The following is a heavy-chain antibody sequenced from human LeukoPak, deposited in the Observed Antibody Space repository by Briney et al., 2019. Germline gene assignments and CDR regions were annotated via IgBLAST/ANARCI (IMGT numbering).Heavy chain of an antibody. J-gene: IGHJ4*02. V-gene: IGHV4-39*07. Sequence: SETPSLTCTVSGGSISSSSYYWGWIRQPPGKGLEWIGSIYYSGSTYYNPSLKSRVIISLDTSNNQFSLKLSSVTAADTAVYYCAREATTVSTYGDFDYWGQGTLVTVSS. CDR2: IYYSGST. CDR1: GGSISSSSYY. D-gene: IGHD4-17*01. CDR3: AREATTVSTYGDFDY.